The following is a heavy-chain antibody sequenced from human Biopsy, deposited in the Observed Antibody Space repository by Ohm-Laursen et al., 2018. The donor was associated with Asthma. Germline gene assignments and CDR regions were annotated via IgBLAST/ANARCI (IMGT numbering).Heavy chain of an antibody. Sequence: SDTLSLTCAVYGGSFSGYYWSWIRPPPGKGLEWIGEINHSGSTNYNPSLKSRVTISVDTSKNQFSLKLSSVTAADTAVYYCARSAKTIFGVVMGSYYYGMDVWGQGTTVTVSS. V-gene: IGHV4-34*01. CDR1: GGSFSGYY. CDR3: ARSAKTIFGVVMGSYYYGMDV. D-gene: IGHD3-3*01. J-gene: IGHJ6*02. CDR2: INHSGST.